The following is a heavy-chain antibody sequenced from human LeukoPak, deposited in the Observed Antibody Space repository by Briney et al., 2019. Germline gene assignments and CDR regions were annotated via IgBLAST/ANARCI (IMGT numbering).Heavy chain of an antibody. V-gene: IGHV4-59*01. D-gene: IGHD3-9*01. CDR1: GGSISPYY. CDR3: AREAYYDILTGYFVFDY. Sequence: SETLSLTCTVSGGSISPYYWSWIRQPPGKGLEWIGYISYSGSTNYNPSLKSRVTISLDTSKRQFSLKLSSVTAADTAMYYCAREAYYDILTGYFVFDYWGQGTLVTVSS. CDR2: ISYSGST. J-gene: IGHJ4*02.